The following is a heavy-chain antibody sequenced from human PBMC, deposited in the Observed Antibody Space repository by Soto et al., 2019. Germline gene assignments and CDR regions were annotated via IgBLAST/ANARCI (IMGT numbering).Heavy chain of an antibody. Sequence: SETLSLTCTVSGCSISSSSYYWGWIRQPPGKGLEWIGSIYYSGSTYYNPSLKSRVTISVDTSKNQFSLKLSSVTAADTAVYYCARANSDYYYYYMDVWGKGTTVTVSS. J-gene: IGHJ6*03. CDR1: GCSISSSSYY. CDR2: IYYSGST. CDR3: ARANSDYYYYYMDV. V-gene: IGHV4-39*01.